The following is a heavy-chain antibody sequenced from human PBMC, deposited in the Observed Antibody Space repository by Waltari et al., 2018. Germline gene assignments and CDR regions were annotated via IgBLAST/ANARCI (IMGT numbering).Heavy chain of an antibody. CDR3: ATPYSGYEPFNYYYMDV. V-gene: IGHV1-69-2*01. Sequence: EVQLVQSGAEVKKPGATVKISCKASGYTFTDYYMHWVQQAPGKGLEWMGRVDPEDGETIYAEKFQGRVTITADTSTDTAYMELSSLRSEDTAVYYCATPYSGYEPFNYYYMDVWGKGTTVTVSS. D-gene: IGHD5-12*01. CDR1: GYTFTDYY. CDR2: VDPEDGET. J-gene: IGHJ6*03.